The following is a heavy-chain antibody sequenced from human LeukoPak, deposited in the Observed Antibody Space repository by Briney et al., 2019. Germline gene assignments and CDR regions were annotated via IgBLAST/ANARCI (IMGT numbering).Heavy chain of an antibody. Sequence: GGSLRLSCAASGFTFSNYGMHWVRQAPGKGLEWVVVISYDGSKKYYADSVKGRFTISRDNSKNTLYVQMNSLRAEDTAVYYCARIYSSGRGNDALDIWGQGTMVSVSS. CDR3: ARIYSSGRGNDALDI. CDR1: GFTFSNYG. D-gene: IGHD6-19*01. J-gene: IGHJ3*02. CDR2: ISYDGSKK. V-gene: IGHV3-30*03.